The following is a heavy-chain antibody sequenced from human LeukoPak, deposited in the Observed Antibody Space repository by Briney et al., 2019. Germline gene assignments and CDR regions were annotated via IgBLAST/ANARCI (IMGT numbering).Heavy chain of an antibody. D-gene: IGHD2-21*02. CDR2: ISSGDNIM. J-gene: IGHJ4*02. CDR3: ARGVTLDY. CDR1: GFXFSTYE. V-gene: IGHV3-48*03. Sequence: PGGSLRLSCAASGFXFSTYEMNWVRQAPGKGLEWVSYISSGDNIMFYADSVKGRFIISRDNAKNSLYLQMNSLRAEDTAVYYCARGVTLDYWGQGTLVTVSS.